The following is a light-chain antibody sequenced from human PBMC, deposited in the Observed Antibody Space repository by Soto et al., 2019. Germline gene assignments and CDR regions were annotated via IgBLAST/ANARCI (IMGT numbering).Light chain of an antibody. CDR1: RSISSW. Sequence: DIQMTQSPSTLSASVGDRVTITCRASRSISSWLAWYQQKPGKAPQLLIYDVSNLESGVPSRFSGSGSGTEFTLTISSLQPDDFATYYCQQYTTYSTFGGGTKVDIK. V-gene: IGKV1-5*01. CDR3: QQYTTYST. J-gene: IGKJ4*01. CDR2: DVS.